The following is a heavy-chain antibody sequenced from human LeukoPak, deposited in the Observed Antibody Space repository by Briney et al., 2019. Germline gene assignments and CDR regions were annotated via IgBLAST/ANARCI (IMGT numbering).Heavy chain of an antibody. CDR2: INPNSGGT. CDR1: GGTFSSYA. V-gene: IGHV1-2*02. CDR3: ARGTMVRGVIIYYFDY. J-gene: IGHJ4*02. Sequence: GASVKVSCKASGGTFSSYAISWVRQAPGQGLEWMGWINPNSGGTNYAQKFQGRVTMTRDTSISTAYMELSRLRSDDTAVYYCARGTMVRGVIIYYFDYWGQGTLVTVSS. D-gene: IGHD3-10*01.